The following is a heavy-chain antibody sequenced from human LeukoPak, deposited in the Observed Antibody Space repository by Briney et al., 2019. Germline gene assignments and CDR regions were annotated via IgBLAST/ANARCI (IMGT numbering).Heavy chain of an antibody. V-gene: IGHV3-9*01. D-gene: IGHD6-13*01. J-gene: IGHJ5*02. CDR2: ISWNSGSI. CDR3: AKVSPAAEGWFDP. CDR1: GFTFDDYA. Sequence: GGSLRLSCAASGFTFDDYAMHWVRQAPGKGLEWVSGISWNSGSIGYADSVKGRFTIPRDNAKNSLYLQMNSLRAEDTALYYCAKVSPAAEGWFDPWGQGTLVTVSS.